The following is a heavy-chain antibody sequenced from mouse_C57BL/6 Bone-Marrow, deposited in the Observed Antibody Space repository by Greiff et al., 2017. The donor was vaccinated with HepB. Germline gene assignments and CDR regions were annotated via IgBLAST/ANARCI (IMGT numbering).Heavy chain of an antibody. CDR1: GYSITSGYY. J-gene: IGHJ2*01. CDR2: ISYDGSN. V-gene: IGHV3-6*01. CDR3: ARTTGY. D-gene: IGHD1-1*01. Sequence: EVKLLESGPGLVKPSQSLSLTCSVTGYSITSGYYWNWIRQFPGNKLEWMGYISYDGSNNYNPSLKNRISITRDTSKNQFFLMLNSVTTEDTATYYCARTTGYWGQGTTLTVSS.